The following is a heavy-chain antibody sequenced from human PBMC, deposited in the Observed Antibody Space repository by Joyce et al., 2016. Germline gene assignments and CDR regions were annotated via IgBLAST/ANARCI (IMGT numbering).Heavy chain of an antibody. J-gene: IGHJ4*02. D-gene: IGHD6-6*01. CDR1: GFSISDNY. V-gene: IGHV3-53*01. CDR3: AREGKPEKYSASPLDY. CDR2: IYTGGST. Sequence: EVQLVESGGGLIQPGGSLRLSCAASGFSISDNYISWVRQAPGKGLEWLSVIYTGGSTYYADSVKGRFTISRDKSKNTVFLQMNSLRAEDTAVYYCAREGKPEKYSASPLDYWGQGTLVTVSS.